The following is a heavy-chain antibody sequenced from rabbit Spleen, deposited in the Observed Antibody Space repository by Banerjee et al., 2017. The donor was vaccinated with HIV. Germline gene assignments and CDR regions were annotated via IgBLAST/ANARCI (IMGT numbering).Heavy chain of an antibody. V-gene: IGHV1S45*01. CDR3: ARDTGGADYAYTL. J-gene: IGHJ6*01. CDR1: GFSFSNKAV. CDR2: IYTGSGRT. Sequence: QEQLVESGGGLVKPEGSLKLSCTASGFSFSNKAVMCWVRQAPGKGLEWIGCIYTGSGRTYYASWAKGRFTISKTSSTTVTLQMTSLTAADTATYFCARDTGGADYAYTLWGPGTLVTVS. D-gene: IGHD1-1*01.